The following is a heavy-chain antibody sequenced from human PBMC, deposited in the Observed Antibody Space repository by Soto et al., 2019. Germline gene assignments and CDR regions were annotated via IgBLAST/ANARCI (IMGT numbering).Heavy chain of an antibody. J-gene: IGHJ4*02. CDR1: CASFGTYY. Sequence: QVQLQEPGPGLVKPSETLSLTCVVSCASFGTYYWCWIRQPPGKGLEWLGYIFSSEHLKYNPSLKSRLTISVDPSQNQISLRLTSITAADTAVYYCAREGGGYSFDHWGQGTLVTVSS. CDR2: IFSSEHL. D-gene: IGHD3-16*01. V-gene: IGHV4-59*01. CDR3: AREGGGYSFDH.